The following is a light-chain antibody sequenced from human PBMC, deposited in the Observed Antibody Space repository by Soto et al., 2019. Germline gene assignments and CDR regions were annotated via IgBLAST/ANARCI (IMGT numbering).Light chain of an antibody. CDR3: QSYDSSLSGYV. Sequence: QSVLTQPPSVSGAPGQRVTISCTGRSSNIGAGYDVHWYQQLPGTAPKLLIYGNSNLPSGVPDRFSGSKSGTSASLAITGLQAEDEADYYCQSYDSSLSGYVFGTGTKLTVL. V-gene: IGLV1-40*01. CDR1: SSNIGAGYD. J-gene: IGLJ1*01. CDR2: GNS.